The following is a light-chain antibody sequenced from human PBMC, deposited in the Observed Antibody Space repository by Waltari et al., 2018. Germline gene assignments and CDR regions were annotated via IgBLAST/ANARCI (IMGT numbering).Light chain of an antibody. V-gene: IGLV1-47*01. CDR2: NRD. CDR1: SSNIGNNY. CDR3: AAWDDSGTGEV. J-gene: IGLJ3*02. Sequence: QSVLTQPPSMSGTPGQRVTISCSGSSSNIGNNYVCWYQQLPATAPKLLIYNRDQRPSGLPAGFPGSTSDTSASLAIGGLRCEDDGDYCCAAWDDSGTGEVFGGGTRLTVL.